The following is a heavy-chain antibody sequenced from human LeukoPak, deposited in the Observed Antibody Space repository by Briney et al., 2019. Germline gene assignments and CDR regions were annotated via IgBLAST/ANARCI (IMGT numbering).Heavy chain of an antibody. J-gene: IGHJ3*02. Sequence: GRTLRLSCAASGFTFSSYGMHWVRQAPGKGLEWVAVIWYDGSNKYYADSVKDRFTISRDNSKNTLYLQMNSLRAEETAVYYCARENTPLLAFDIWGQGTMVTVSS. D-gene: IGHD5-18*01. CDR3: ARENTPLLAFDI. V-gene: IGHV3-33*01. CDR1: GFTFSSYG. CDR2: IWYDGSNK.